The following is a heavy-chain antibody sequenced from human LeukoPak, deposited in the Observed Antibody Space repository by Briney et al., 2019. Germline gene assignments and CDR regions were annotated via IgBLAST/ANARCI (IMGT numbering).Heavy chain of an antibody. V-gene: IGHV4-31*03. Sequence: PSQTLSLTCTVSGGSISSGGYYWSWIRPHPGKGLEWIRYIYYSGSTYYNPSLKSRVTISVDTSKNQFSLKLSSVTAADTAVYYCAREDRGGSYSSTFDYWGQGTLVTVSS. CDR1: GGSISSGGYY. CDR3: AREDRGGSYSSTFDY. D-gene: IGHD1-26*01. CDR2: IYYSGST. J-gene: IGHJ4*02.